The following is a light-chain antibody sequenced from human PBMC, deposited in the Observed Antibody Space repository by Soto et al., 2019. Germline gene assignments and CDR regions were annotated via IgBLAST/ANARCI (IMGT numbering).Light chain of an antibody. Sequence: QSALTQPPSASGSPGQSVTISCTGTSSDVGGYNYVSWYQQHPGKAPKLMIYEVSEGPSGVPDRFSGSKSDNTASLTVSGLQAEDEADYYCSSYAGSNIYVFGTGTKLTVL. CDR1: SSDVGGYNY. CDR2: EVS. J-gene: IGLJ1*01. V-gene: IGLV2-8*01. CDR3: SSYAGSNIYV.